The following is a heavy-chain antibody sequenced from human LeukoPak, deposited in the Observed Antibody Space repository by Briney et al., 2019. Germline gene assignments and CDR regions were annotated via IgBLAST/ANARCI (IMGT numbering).Heavy chain of an antibody. V-gene: IGHV4-59*01. J-gene: IGHJ5*02. CDR2: IYYSGST. Sequence: PSETLSLTCAVYGGSISSYYWSWIRQPPGKGLEWIGYIYYSGSTNYNPSLKSRVTISVDTSKNQFSLKLSSVTAADTAVYYCARSYYDSSGYYFNWFDPWGQGTLVTVSS. CDR1: GGSISSYY. D-gene: IGHD3-22*01. CDR3: ARSYYDSSGYYFNWFDP.